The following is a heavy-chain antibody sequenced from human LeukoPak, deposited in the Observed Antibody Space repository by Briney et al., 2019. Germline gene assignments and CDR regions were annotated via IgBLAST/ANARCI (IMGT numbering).Heavy chain of an antibody. D-gene: IGHD5-18*01. CDR1: GLTFSSSW. CDR2: INPDGNKK. Sequence: GSLRLSCAVSGLTFSSSWMDWVRQAPGKGLEWVASINPDGNKKYSADSGKGRFTISRDNAENSLYLQLNSLRVEDTAFYYCARDLAYSRLDYWGQGMLVTVSS. V-gene: IGHV3-7*01. CDR3: ARDLAYSRLDY. J-gene: IGHJ4*02.